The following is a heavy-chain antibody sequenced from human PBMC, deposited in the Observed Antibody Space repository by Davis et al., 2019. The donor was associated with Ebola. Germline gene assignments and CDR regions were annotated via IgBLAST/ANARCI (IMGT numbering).Heavy chain of an antibody. D-gene: IGHD6-6*01. J-gene: IGHJ4*02. V-gene: IGHV3-23*01. Sequence: GESLKISCSASGFTFSNYGMSCVRQAPGKGLEWVSGVIGSSSDTYYADSVKGRFTISSDNSKNTLYMQMNSLRVEDTATYYCVKRTSGSSGWDYWGQGTLVTVSS. CDR3: VKRTSGSSGWDY. CDR2: VIGSSSDT. CDR1: GFTFSNYG.